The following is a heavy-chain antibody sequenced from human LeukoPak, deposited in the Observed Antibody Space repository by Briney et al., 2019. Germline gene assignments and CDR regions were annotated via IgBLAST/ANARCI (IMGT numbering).Heavy chain of an antibody. Sequence: GASVKVSCKASGGTFNSFSISWVRQAPGQGLEWMGRIIPVLGETNYAQKFQGRVSITADKSTSTAYLELSNLRPDDTAVFYCANEDKGDTSVFNAAENSYHYYYYGMKVWGQGTTVTVSS. J-gene: IGHJ6*02. CDR3: ANEDKGDTSVFNAAENSYHYYYYGMKV. D-gene: IGHD3-16*02. CDR1: GGTFNSFS. CDR2: IIPVLGET. V-gene: IGHV1-69*02.